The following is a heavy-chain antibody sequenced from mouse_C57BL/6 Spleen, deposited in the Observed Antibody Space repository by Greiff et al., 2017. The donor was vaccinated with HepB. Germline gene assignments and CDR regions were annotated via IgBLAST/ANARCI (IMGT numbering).Heavy chain of an antibody. Sequence: VQLQQSGPELVKPGASVKISCKASGYAFSSSWMNWVKQRPGKGLEWIGRIYPGDGDTNYNGKFKGKATLTADKSSSTAYMQLSSLTSEDSAVYVCARSGYDYSWFAYWGQGTLVTVSA. CDR3: ARSGYDYSWFAY. D-gene: IGHD2-4*01. J-gene: IGHJ3*01. V-gene: IGHV1-82*01. CDR1: GYAFSSSW. CDR2: IYPGDGDT.